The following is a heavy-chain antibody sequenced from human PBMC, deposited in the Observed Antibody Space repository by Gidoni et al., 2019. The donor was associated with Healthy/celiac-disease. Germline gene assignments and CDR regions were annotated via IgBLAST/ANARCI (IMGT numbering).Heavy chain of an antibody. J-gene: IGHJ4*02. D-gene: IGHD3-22*01. CDR1: GFTFSSYG. Sequence: QVQLVESGGGVVQPGRSLRLSCAASGFTFSSYGMHWVRQAPGKGLEWVAVIWYDGSNKYYADSVKGRFTISRDNSKNTLYLQMNSLRAEDTAVYYCARDTYYYDSSGYYYWGQGTLVTVSS. CDR3: ARDTYYYDSSGYYY. V-gene: IGHV3-33*01. CDR2: IWYDGSNK.